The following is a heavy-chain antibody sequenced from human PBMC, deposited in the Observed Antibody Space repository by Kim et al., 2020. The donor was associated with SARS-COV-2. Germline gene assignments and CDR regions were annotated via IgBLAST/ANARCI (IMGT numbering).Heavy chain of an antibody. V-gene: IGHV3-9*01. CDR1: GFTFDDYA. CDR3: SKDIRWVASYYFYAMDV. CDR2: ISWNSGRI. D-gene: IGHD2-15*01. Sequence: GGSLRLSCAASGFTFDDYAMHWVRQAPGKGLEWVSGISWNSGRIGYADSVKGRFTISRDNAKNSLYLQMNSLRAEDTALYYCSKDIRWVASYYFYAMDVWGQGATVTVSS. J-gene: IGHJ6*02.